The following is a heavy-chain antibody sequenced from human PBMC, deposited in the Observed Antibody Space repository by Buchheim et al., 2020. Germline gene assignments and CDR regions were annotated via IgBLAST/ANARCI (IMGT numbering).Heavy chain of an antibody. J-gene: IGHJ6*02. CDR1: GYTFTSYD. CDR3: ARSPRPDCGGDCYASYYYYYYGMDV. D-gene: IGHD2-21*01. Sequence: QVQLVQSGAEVKKPGASVKVSCKASGYTFTSYDINWVRQATGQGLEWMGWMNPNSGNTGYAQKFQGRVTMTRNTSISTAYMELSSLRSEDTAVYYCARSPRPDCGGDCYASYYYYYYGMDVWGQGTT. CDR2: MNPNSGNT. V-gene: IGHV1-8*01.